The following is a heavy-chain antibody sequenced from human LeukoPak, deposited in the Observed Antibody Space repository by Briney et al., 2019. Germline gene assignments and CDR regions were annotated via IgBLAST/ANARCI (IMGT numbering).Heavy chain of an antibody. Sequence: GGSLRLSWAASGFTFSSYAMSWVRQAPGKGLEWVSAISGSGGSTYYADSVKGRFTISRDNSKNTLYLQMNSLRAEDTAVYYCAKLVGATTGIYYYYYGMDVWGQGTTVTVSS. D-gene: IGHD1-26*01. J-gene: IGHJ6*02. CDR1: GFTFSSYA. V-gene: IGHV3-23*01. CDR3: AKLVGATTGIYYYYYGMDV. CDR2: ISGSGGST.